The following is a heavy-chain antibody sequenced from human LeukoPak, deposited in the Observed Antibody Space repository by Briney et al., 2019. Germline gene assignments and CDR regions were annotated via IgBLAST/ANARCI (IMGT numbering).Heavy chain of an antibody. CDR3: ARGSGVLVDPFDY. CDR1: GFTFSSYE. Sequence: PGGSLRLSCAASGFTFSSYEMNWVRQAPGKGLEWVSYISSSGSTIYYADSVKGRFTISRDNAKNSLYLQMNSLRAEDRAVYYCARGSGVLVDPFDYWGQGTLVTVSS. V-gene: IGHV3-48*03. CDR2: ISSSGSTI. J-gene: IGHJ4*02. D-gene: IGHD3-10*01.